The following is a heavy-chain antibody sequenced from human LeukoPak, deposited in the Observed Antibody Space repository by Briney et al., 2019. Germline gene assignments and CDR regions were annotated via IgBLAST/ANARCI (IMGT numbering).Heavy chain of an antibody. Sequence: SGGSLRLPCAASGFTFSSYSMNWVRQAPGKGLEWVSSISGSRTYIDYADSVKGRFTISRDNAKNSLYLQMNSLRAEDTAVYYCARALGGFGELPDSWGQGTLVTVSS. D-gene: IGHD3-10*01. CDR1: GFTFSSYS. J-gene: IGHJ4*02. V-gene: IGHV3-21*01. CDR2: ISGSRTYI. CDR3: ARALGGFGELPDS.